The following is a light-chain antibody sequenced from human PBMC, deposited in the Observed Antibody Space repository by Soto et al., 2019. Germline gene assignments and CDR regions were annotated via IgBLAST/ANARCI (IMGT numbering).Light chain of an antibody. CDR1: QSVSSSY. J-gene: IGKJ3*01. Sequence: EIVLTQSPGTLSLSPGERATLSCRASQSVSSSYLGWYQQKPSQAPRLLIYGASSRATGIPDRFSGSGSGTDFTLTISRLEPEDFAVYFCQQYGTSNVTFCPGTKVDIK. CDR3: QQYGTSNVT. V-gene: IGKV3-20*01. CDR2: GAS.